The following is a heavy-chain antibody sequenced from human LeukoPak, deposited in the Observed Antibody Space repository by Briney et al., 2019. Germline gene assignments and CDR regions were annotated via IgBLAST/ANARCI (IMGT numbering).Heavy chain of an antibody. CDR1: GFTFSNYG. V-gene: IGHV3-23*01. Sequence: PGGSLRLSCAASGFTFSNYGMSWVRQAPGKGLEWVSTITGIVNSTFYADSVKGRFTISRGHSKNTLYLQMNSLRAEDTAVYYCAKDGGRGGAAAGSAFDYWGQETLVTVSS. CDR2: ITGIVNST. CDR3: AKDGGRGGAAAGSAFDY. J-gene: IGHJ4*02. D-gene: IGHD6-13*01.